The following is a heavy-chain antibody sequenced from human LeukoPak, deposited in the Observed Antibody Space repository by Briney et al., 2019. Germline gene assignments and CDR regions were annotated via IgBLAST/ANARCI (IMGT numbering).Heavy chain of an antibody. V-gene: IGHV4-59*08. J-gene: IGHJ3*02. Sequence: PSETLSLTCTVSGGSISSYYWSWIRQPPGKGLEWIGYIYYSGSTNYNPSLKSRVTISVDTSKNQFSLRLSSLTAADTAVYYCASTVEMATIISYAFDIWGQGTMVTVSP. D-gene: IGHD5-24*01. CDR2: IYYSGST. CDR3: ASTVEMATIISYAFDI. CDR1: GGSISSYY.